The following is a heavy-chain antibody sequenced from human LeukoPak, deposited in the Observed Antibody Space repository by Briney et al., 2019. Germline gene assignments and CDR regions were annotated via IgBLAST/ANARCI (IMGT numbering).Heavy chain of an antibody. Sequence: PGGSLRLSCAASGFTFSSYWMHWVRQAPGKGLLWVSRINSDGSSTSYADSVKGRFTISRDNAKNTLYLQMNSLRAEDTAVYYCATMHTYDFWSGYSNFDYWGQGTLLTVSS. V-gene: IGHV3-74*01. CDR2: INSDGSST. CDR1: GFTFSSYW. D-gene: IGHD3-3*01. CDR3: ATMHTYDFWSGYSNFDY. J-gene: IGHJ4*02.